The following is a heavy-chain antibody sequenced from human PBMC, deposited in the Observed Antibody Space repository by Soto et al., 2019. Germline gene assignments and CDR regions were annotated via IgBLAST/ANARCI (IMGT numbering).Heavy chain of an antibody. V-gene: IGHV2-5*02. Sequence: QITLKESGPTLVNRTQTLSLTCTFSGFSLSSSGVGVGWIRQPPGKALEWLALIYWDDDKRYSPSLQSRLTITKDTSKNQVVLTMTNMDPVDTATYYCAHRWDRPEFDYWGQGTLVTVSS. CDR2: IYWDDDK. D-gene: IGHD1-26*01. CDR1: GFSLSSSGVG. CDR3: AHRWDRPEFDY. J-gene: IGHJ4*02.